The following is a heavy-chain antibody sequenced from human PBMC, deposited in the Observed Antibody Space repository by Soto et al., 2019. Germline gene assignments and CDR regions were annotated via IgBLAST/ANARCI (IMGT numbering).Heavy chain of an antibody. Sequence: QVQLVQSGAEVKKPGASVKVSCKASGYTFTSYGISWVRQAPGQGLEWMGWISVYNGNTNYAQKLQGRVTMTTDTXXSPAYMAPRSLRSADTAVYYCGRGGVTVVTGHLDYWGQGTLVTVSS. J-gene: IGHJ4*02. CDR3: GRGGVTVVTGHLDY. V-gene: IGHV1-18*01. CDR2: ISVYNGNT. D-gene: IGHD2-15*01. CDR1: GYTFTSYG.